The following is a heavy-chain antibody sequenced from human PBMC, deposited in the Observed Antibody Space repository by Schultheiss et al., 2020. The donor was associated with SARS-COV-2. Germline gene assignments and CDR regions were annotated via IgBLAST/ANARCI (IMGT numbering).Heavy chain of an antibody. Sequence: GGSLRLSCAVSGFTFSSYTMNWVRQAPGKGLEWVAVIWYDGSNKYYADSVKGRFTISSDNSKNTLYLQMNSLRAEDTAVYYCATLVGSYALSGDDDFDYWGHGALGTVSS. CDR2: IWYDGSNK. CDR1: GFTFSSYT. CDR3: ATLVGSYALSGDDDFDY. J-gene: IGHJ4*01. V-gene: IGHV3-33*01. D-gene: IGHD1-26*01.